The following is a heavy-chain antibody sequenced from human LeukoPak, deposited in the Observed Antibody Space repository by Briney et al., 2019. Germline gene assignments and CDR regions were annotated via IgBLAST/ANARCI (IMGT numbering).Heavy chain of an antibody. Sequence: ASVKVSCKASGYTFTSYYMHWVRQAPGQGLEWMGIINPSGGSTSYAQKFQGRVAMTRDTSTSTVYMELSSLRSEDTAVYYCARDPGGMTTVVIQTGPVDYWGQGTLVTVSS. CDR2: INPSGGST. J-gene: IGHJ4*02. CDR1: GYTFTSYY. V-gene: IGHV1-46*01. D-gene: IGHD4-23*01. CDR3: ARDPGGMTTVVIQTGPVDY.